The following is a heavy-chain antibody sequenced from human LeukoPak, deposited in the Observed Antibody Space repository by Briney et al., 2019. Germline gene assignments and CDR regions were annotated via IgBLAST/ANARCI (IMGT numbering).Heavy chain of an antibody. CDR2: ISYDGSNK. CDR1: GFTFSSYA. D-gene: IGHD1-26*01. V-gene: IGHV3-30-3*01. J-gene: IGHJ4*02. Sequence: QAGGSLRLSCAASGFTFSSYAMHWVRQAPGKGLEWVAVISYDGSNKYYADSVKGRFTISRDNSKNTLYLQMNSLRAEDTAVYYCARDSSGSYYWGTTFDYWGQGTLVTVSS. CDR3: ARDSSGSYYWGTTFDY.